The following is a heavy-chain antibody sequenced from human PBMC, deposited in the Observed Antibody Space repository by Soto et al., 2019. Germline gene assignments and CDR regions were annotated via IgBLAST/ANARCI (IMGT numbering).Heavy chain of an antibody. D-gene: IGHD3-3*01. J-gene: IGHJ4*02. Sequence: SETLSLTCAVAGGSISRGGYSRSWIRQPPGKGLEWIGYIYHSGSTYYNPSLKSRVTISVDRSKNQFSLKLSSVTAADTAVYYCASTKSTSYDVLSSYFRVFNYWGQGTLVTVPS. CDR1: GGSISRGGYS. CDR3: ASTKSTSYDVLSSYFRVFNY. V-gene: IGHV4-30-2*01. CDR2: IYHSGST.